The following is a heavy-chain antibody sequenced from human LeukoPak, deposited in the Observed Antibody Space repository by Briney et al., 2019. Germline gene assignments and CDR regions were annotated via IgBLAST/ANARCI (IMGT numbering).Heavy chain of an antibody. V-gene: IGHV4-4*02. CDR3: ARARITMVRGVIKVDAFDI. CDR1: GGSISSSNW. Sequence: PSETLSLTCAVSGGSISSSNWWSWVRQPPGKGLEWIGEIYHSGSTYYNPSLKSRVTISVDTSKNQFSLKLSSVTAADTAVYYCARARITMVRGVIKVDAFDIWGQGIMVTVSS. J-gene: IGHJ3*02. CDR2: IYHSGST. D-gene: IGHD3-10*01.